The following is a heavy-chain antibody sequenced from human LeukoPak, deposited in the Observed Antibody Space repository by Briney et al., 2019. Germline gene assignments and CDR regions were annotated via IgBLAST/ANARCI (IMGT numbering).Heavy chain of an antibody. CDR2: ISGSGPST. CDR1: GFIFNNYG. V-gene: IGHV3-23*01. Sequence: GGSLRLSCAASGFIFNNYGMSWVRQAPGKGLEWVSSISGSGPSTAYADSVKGRFTISRDKSKNTLYLQMNSLRAEDTAVYYCASSSYDSSGYYYNWGQGTLVTVSS. D-gene: IGHD3-22*01. CDR3: ASSSYDSSGYYYN. J-gene: IGHJ4*02.